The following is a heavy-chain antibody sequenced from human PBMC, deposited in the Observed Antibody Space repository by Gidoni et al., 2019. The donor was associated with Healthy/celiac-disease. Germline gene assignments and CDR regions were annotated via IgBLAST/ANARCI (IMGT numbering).Heavy chain of an antibody. Sequence: QVQLQESGPGLVKPSETLSLTCTVPGGSISSYYWSWIRQPPGNGLEWIGYIYYSGSTNYNPSLKRRVTISVDTSKTQFSLKLSSVTAADTAVYYCARGGYETVNEGYYFDYWGQGTLVTVSS. CDR1: GGSISSYY. CDR2: IYYSGST. V-gene: IGHV4-59*01. J-gene: IGHJ4*02. CDR3: ARGGYETVNEGYYFDY. D-gene: IGHD5-12*01.